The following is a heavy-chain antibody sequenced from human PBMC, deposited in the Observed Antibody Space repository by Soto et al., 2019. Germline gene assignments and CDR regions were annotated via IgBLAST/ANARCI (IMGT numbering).Heavy chain of an antibody. D-gene: IGHD2-21*01. CDR3: AKGILSATIAPYAMDV. Sequence: QVQLVESGGGVVQPGASLRLSCEASGFDFRSYAMHWVRQAPGKGLAWVGVISYDGGNIYYADSVKGRFTISRDNSKNTLYVQVKSLRPEDTAVYYCAKGILSATIAPYAMDVWGQGTTVTVSS. CDR1: GFDFRSYA. CDR2: ISYDGGNI. J-gene: IGHJ6*02. V-gene: IGHV3-30*18.